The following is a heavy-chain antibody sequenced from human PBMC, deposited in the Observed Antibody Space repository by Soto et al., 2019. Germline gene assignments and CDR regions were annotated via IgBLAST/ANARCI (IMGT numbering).Heavy chain of an antibody. J-gene: IGHJ4*02. CDR1: GVTFSSYA. CDR3: AKRRTYSSGWYEFDY. CDR2: ISAGGGST. Sequence: GGSLRLSCVASGVTFSSYAMSWVRRAPGKGLEWVSAISAGGGSTYYADSVKGRFTISRDNSKNTLYLQMNTLRAEDTAVYYCAKRRTYSSGWYEFDYWGQGTLVTVSS. D-gene: IGHD6-19*01. V-gene: IGHV3-23*01.